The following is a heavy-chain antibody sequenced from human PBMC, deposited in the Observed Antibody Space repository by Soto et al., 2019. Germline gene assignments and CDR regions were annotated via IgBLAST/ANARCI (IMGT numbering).Heavy chain of an antibody. CDR2: IYYSGST. CDR3: ARRWGMGFDY. J-gene: IGHJ4*02. D-gene: IGHD3-16*01. V-gene: IGHV4-59*01. Sequence: QVQLQESGPGLVKPSVTLSLTCTVSGGSISSYYWSWIRQPPGKGLEWIGYIYYSGSTNYNPSLKSRVTISVDTSKNQFSLKLSSVTAADTAVYYCARRWGMGFDYWGQGTLVTVSS. CDR1: GGSISSYY.